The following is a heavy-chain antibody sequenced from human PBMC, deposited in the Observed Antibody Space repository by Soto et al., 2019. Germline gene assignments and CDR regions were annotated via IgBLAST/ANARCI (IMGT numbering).Heavy chain of an antibody. D-gene: IGHD6-19*01. Sequence: VQLVESGGGLVKPGGSLRLSCAASGFTFNNAWMNWVHQAPGRGLEWVGRIKSKTDGGTIDYAAPVKGRFTISRDDSKNTLYLQMNSLKTEDTAVYYCTTDGLAVAVFDYWGQGTLVTVSS. V-gene: IGHV3-15*07. CDR1: GFTFNNAW. CDR3: TTDGLAVAVFDY. J-gene: IGHJ4*02. CDR2: IKSKTDGGTI.